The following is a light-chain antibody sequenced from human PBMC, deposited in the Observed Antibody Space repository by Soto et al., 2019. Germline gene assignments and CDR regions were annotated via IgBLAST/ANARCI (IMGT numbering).Light chain of an antibody. CDR3: QQYGSSPPWT. CDR1: QSVSSSY. Sequence: EIVLTQSPGTLSLSPGESATLSCRASQSVSSSYLAWYQQKPGQAPRLLIYGASNRATGIPDRFSGSGSGTDFTLTISRLEPEDFAVYYCQQYGSSPPWTFGQGTKVDIK. V-gene: IGKV3-20*01. CDR2: GAS. J-gene: IGKJ1*01.